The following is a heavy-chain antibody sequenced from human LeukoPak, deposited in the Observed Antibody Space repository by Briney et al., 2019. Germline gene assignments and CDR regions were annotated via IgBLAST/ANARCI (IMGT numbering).Heavy chain of an antibody. CDR1: GFSFSSYA. CDR2: ISDNGGSI. J-gene: IGHJ5*02. CDR3: AREASLGTFDP. Sequence: GGSLRLSCAASGFSFSSYAMSWVRQAPGKGLEWVSAISDNGGSIYYADSVKGRFTISRDNSKNTLYLQMNSLRAEDTAVYSCAREASLGTFDPWGQGTLVTVSS. D-gene: IGHD1/OR15-1a*01. V-gene: IGHV3-23*01.